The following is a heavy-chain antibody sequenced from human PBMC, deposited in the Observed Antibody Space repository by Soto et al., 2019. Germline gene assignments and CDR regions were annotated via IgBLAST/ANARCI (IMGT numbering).Heavy chain of an antibody. CDR2: ISAYNGNT. CDR3: ARVESSSSSWYYPGPNDD. D-gene: IGHD6-13*01. Sequence: ASVKVSCKASGCTFTSYGISWVRQAPGQGLEWMGWISAYNGNTNYAQKLQGRVTMTTDTSTSTAYMELRSLRSDDTAVYYCARVESSSSSWYYPGPNDDCGQGTLVTF. CDR1: GCTFTSYG. J-gene: IGHJ4*02. V-gene: IGHV1-18*01.